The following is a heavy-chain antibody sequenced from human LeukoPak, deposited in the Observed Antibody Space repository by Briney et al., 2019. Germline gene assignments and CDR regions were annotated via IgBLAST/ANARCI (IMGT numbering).Heavy chain of an antibody. Sequence: PGGSLRLSCAASGFTFSSYSMNWVRQAPGKGLEWVSYITSSGYTTYYADSVKGRFTISRDNAKNSVYLQMNSLRAEDTAVYYCARVSSSSWYSDYWGQGTLVTVSS. J-gene: IGHJ4*02. CDR2: ITSSGYTT. V-gene: IGHV3-48*01. D-gene: IGHD6-13*01. CDR1: GFTFSSYS. CDR3: ARVSSSSWYSDY.